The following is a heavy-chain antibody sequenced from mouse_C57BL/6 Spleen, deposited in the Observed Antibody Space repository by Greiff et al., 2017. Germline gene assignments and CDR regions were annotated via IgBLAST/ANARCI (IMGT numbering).Heavy chain of an antibody. CDR2: INPSTGGT. D-gene: IGHD1-1*01. J-gene: IGHJ2*01. CDR3: ARGEKIITTVVAKGYYFDY. CDR1: GYSFTCYY. V-gene: IGHV1-42*01. Sequence: EVQLQQSGPELVKPGASVKISCKASGYSFTCYYMNWVKHSPEKSLEWIGEINPSTGGTTYNQKFKAKATLTVDKSSSTASMQLKSLTSEDSAVYDCARGEKIITTVVAKGYYFDYWGQGTTLTVSS.